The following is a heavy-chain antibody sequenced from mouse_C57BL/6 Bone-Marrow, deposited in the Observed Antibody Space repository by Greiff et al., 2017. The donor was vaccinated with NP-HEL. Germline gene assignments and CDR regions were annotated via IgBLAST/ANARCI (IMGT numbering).Heavy chain of an antibody. J-gene: IGHJ4*01. CDR1: GFNIKNTY. D-gene: IGHD3-1*01. Sequence: EVKLQESVAELVRPGASVKLSCTASGFNIKNTYMHWVKQRPEQGLEWIGRIDPANGNTKYAPKFQGKATITADTSSNTAYLQLSSLTSEDTAIYYCARGNSDLYYAMDYWGQGTSVTVSS. V-gene: IGHV14-3*01. CDR3: ARGNSDLYYAMDY. CDR2: IDPANGNT.